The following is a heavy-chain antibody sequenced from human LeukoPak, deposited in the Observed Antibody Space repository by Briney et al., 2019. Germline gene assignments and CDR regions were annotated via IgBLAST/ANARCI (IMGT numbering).Heavy chain of an antibody. Sequence: PSETLSLTCTVSGGSISSYYWSWIRQPAGTALEWIGRFYTSGTITYNPSLKSRVTMSVDTSKNHCSLKLSSVTAADTAVYYCARDSSLAYWGQGTLVTVSS. CDR3: ARDSSLAY. CDR1: GGSISSYY. V-gene: IGHV4-4*07. J-gene: IGHJ4*02. CDR2: FYTSGTI.